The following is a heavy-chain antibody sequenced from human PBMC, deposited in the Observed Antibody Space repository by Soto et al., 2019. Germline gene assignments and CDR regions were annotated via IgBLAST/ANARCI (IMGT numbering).Heavy chain of an antibody. D-gene: IGHD6-13*01. Sequence: GGSLRLSCAASGFTFRSFTMNWFRQAPGKGLEWVSTISSNSAYIYYTDALRGRFTISRDNAKNSLHLQMNSLRAEDTAVYYCTRDASRDSSARGWFDPWGPGTLVTVSS. J-gene: IGHJ5*02. CDR2: ISSNSAYI. CDR3: TRDASRDSSARGWFDP. CDR1: GFTFRSFT. V-gene: IGHV3-21*01.